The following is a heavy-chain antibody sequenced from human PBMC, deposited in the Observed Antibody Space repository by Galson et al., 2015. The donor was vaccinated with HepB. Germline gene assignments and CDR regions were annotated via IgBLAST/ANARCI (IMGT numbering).Heavy chain of an antibody. CDR3: AKDQSIEYSSSLGRGYMDV. Sequence: SLRLSCAASGFTFDDYAMHWVRQAPGKGLEWVSGISWNSGSIGYADSVKGRFTISRDNAKNSLYLQMNSLRAEDTALYYCAKDQSIEYSSSLGRGYMDVWGKGTTVTVSS. J-gene: IGHJ6*03. CDR2: ISWNSGSI. V-gene: IGHV3-9*01. D-gene: IGHD6-6*01. CDR1: GFTFDDYA.